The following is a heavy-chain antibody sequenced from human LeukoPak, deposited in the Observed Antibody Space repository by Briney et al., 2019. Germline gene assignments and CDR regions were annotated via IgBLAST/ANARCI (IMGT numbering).Heavy chain of an antibody. CDR2: ISAYNGNT. CDR3: ARDRLGAIPHYYGMDV. Sequence: ASVKVSCKASGYTFTSYGISWVRQAPGQGLEWMGWISAYNGNTNYAQNFQGRVTRTTDTSASTAYMELRSLRSDDTAVYYCARDRLGAIPHYYGMDVWGQGTTVTVSS. J-gene: IGHJ6*02. V-gene: IGHV1-18*01. D-gene: IGHD1-26*01. CDR1: GYTFTSYG.